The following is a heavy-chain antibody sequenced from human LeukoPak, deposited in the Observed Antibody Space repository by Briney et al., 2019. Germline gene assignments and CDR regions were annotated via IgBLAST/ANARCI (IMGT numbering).Heavy chain of an antibody. CDR1: GGSISSSSYY. CDR3: ARLKAVIVGATISYFDH. J-gene: IGHJ4*02. V-gene: IGHV4-39*01. CDR2: IYYSGST. D-gene: IGHD1-26*01. Sequence: SETLSLTCTVSGGSISSSSYYWGWIRQPPGKGLEWIGSIYYSGSTYYNPSLKSRVTISVDTSKNQFSLKLSSVTAADTAVYYCARLKAVIVGATISYFDHWGQGTLVTVSS.